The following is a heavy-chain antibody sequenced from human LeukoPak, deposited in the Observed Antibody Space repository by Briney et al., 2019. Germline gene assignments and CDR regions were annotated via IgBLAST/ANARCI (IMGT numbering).Heavy chain of an antibody. J-gene: IGHJ5*02. D-gene: IGHD3-16*01. CDR1: GGSISSYY. CDR3: ARDLGWGFPYPFDP. V-gene: IGHV4-59*01. CDR2: IYYSGST. Sequence: SETLSLTCTVSGGSISSYYWSWIRQPPGKGLEWIGYIYYSGSTNYNPSLKSRVTISVDTSKNQFSLKLSSVTAADTAVYYCARDLGWGFPYPFDPWGQGTLVTVSS.